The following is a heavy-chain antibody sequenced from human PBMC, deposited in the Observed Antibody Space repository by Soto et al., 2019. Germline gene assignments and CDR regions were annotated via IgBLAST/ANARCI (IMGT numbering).Heavy chain of an antibody. Sequence: QVQLQESGPGLVKPSETLSLTCTVSGGSISSYYWSWIRQPPGKGLEWIGDIYYSGSTNYNPSLNTRVTISVDTSKNQFSLKLSSVTAADSAVYYCTRPTYNSGSPFDYWGQGTLVTVSS. V-gene: IGHV4-59*01. CDR3: TRPTYNSGSPFDY. CDR1: GGSISSYY. CDR2: IYYSGST. J-gene: IGHJ4*02. D-gene: IGHD1-20*01.